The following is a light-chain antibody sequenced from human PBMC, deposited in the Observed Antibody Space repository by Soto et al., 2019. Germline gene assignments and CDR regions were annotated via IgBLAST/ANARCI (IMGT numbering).Light chain of an antibody. V-gene: IGKV1-39*01. CDR2: AAS. CDR1: QSISSY. J-gene: IGKJ3*01. CDR3: QQSYSTPLT. Sequence: DIQMTQSPSSLSASVGDRVTITCRASQSISSYLNWYQQKPGKAPKLLIYAASSLQSGVPSRFSGSGSGTDFTLTISSLQPEDFATYYCQQSYSTPLTFGPGIKVDI.